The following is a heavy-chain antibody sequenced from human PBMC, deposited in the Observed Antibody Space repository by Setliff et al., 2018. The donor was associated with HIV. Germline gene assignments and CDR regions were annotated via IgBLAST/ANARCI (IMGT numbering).Heavy chain of an antibody. V-gene: IGHV1-18*01. CDR3: ARDRQQWLVSYYYYGMDV. CDR1: GYTFTSYG. D-gene: IGHD6-19*01. J-gene: IGHJ6*02. CDR2: ISAYNGNT. Sequence: ASVKVSCKASGYTFTSYGFSWVRQAPGQGLEWMGWISAYNGNTDYAQKLQGRVTMTTDTYTSTAYMELRSLRSDDTAVYYCARDRQQWLVSYYYYGMDVWGQGTTVTVSS.